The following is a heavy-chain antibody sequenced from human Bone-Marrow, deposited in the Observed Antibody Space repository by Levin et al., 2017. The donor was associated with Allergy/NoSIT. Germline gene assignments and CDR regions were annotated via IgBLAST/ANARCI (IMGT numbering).Heavy chain of an antibody. CDR2: IWYDGRNK. V-gene: IGHV3-33*01. CDR1: GFTFSRYG. Sequence: PGGSLRLSCVASGFTFSRYGMHWVRQAPGKGLERVAVIWYDGRNKDYADSVKGRFTISRDNSKNTLYLQMNSLRAEDTAVYYCARDDSSGKPFDYWGQGTLVTVSS. CDR3: ARDDSSGKPFDY. D-gene: IGHD3-22*01. J-gene: IGHJ4*02.